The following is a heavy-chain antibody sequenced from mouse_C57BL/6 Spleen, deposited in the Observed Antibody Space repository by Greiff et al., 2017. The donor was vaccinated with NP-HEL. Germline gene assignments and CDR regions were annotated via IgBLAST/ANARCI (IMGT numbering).Heavy chain of an antibody. CDR3: ARSWDYLDY. CDR1: GYTFTSYW. Sequence: VQLQQPGAELVKPGASVKMSCKASGYTFTSYWITWVKQRPGQGLEWIGDIYPGSGSTTYNEKFKSKATLTVATSSSTAYMQLISLRSEDSAVYYCARSWDYLDYRGQGNTLTVSS. J-gene: IGHJ2*01. CDR2: IYPGSGST. D-gene: IGHD4-1*01. V-gene: IGHV1-55*01.